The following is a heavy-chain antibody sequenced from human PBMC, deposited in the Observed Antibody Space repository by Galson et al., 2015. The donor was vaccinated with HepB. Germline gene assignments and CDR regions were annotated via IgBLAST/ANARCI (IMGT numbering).Heavy chain of an antibody. D-gene: IGHD3-3*01. CDR1: GFAFSGYG. J-gene: IGHJ5*02. CDR2: ISYDGSEK. CDR3: ARDYDFWGGPHH. Sequence: SLRLSCATSGFAFSGYGMHWARQAPGKGLEWVAGISYDGSEKYYADSVKGRFTISRDNSKEALYLQVDSLRGDDAAVYYCARDYDFWGGPHHWGQGTLVTFSS. V-gene: IGHV3-30*03.